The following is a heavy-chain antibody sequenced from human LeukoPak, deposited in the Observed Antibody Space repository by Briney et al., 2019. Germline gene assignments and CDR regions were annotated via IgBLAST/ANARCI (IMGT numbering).Heavy chain of an antibody. Sequence: PSETLSLTCTVSGGSISSSSYYWGWIRQPPGKGLEWIGSIYYSGSTYYNPSLKSRVTIPVDTSKNQFSLKLSSVTAADTAVYYCARLTASGIAARPMGFDYWGQGTLVTVSS. CDR3: ARLTASGIAARPMGFDY. J-gene: IGHJ4*02. CDR2: IYYSGST. V-gene: IGHV4-39*01. D-gene: IGHD6-6*01. CDR1: GGSISSSSYY.